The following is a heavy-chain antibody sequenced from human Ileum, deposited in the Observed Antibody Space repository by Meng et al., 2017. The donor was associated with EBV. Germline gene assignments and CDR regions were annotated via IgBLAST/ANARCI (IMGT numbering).Heavy chain of an antibody. CDR3: GTLKYTSGFYGPAY. CDR1: GYTFTRYP. CDR2: ISTNTGNP. Sequence: QVQLVQSGSELKKPGASVKVSCKASGYTFTRYPMNWVRQAPGQGLEWMGWISTNTGNPTYAQGFTGRLVFSVDTSVSTPYLQISSLKAEDTAVYYCGTLKYTSGFYGPAYWGQGALVTVSS. J-gene: IGHJ4*02. D-gene: IGHD6-19*01. V-gene: IGHV7-4-1*02.